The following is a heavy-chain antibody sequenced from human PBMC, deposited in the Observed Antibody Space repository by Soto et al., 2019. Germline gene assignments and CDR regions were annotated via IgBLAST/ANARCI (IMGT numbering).Heavy chain of an antibody. V-gene: IGHV3-30-3*01. CDR1: EFIFSSYA. CDR3: ARDRWELPRGAQLHSYYYYGMDV. Sequence: QVQLVESGGGVVQPGRSLRLSCAASEFIFSSYAMHWVRQAPGKGLEWVALISYDGSNKYYADSVKGRFTISRDNSKNTLYLQMNSLRAEDTAVYYCARDRWELPRGAQLHSYYYYGMDVWGQGTTVTVSS. D-gene: IGHD2-15*01. CDR2: ISYDGSNK. J-gene: IGHJ6*02.